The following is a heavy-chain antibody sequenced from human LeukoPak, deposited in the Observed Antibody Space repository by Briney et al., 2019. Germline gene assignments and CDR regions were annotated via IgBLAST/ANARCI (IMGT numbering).Heavy chain of an antibody. CDR3: ARQQGQLVLSRFDP. Sequence: PSETLSLTCTVSGGSISSSSYYWGWIRQPPGKGLEWIGSIYYSGSTYYNPSLKSRVTISVDTSKNQFSLKLSSVTAADTAVYYCARQQGQLVLSRFDPWGQGTLVTVSS. CDR1: GGSISSSSYY. J-gene: IGHJ5*02. V-gene: IGHV4-39*01. CDR2: IYYSGST. D-gene: IGHD6-13*01.